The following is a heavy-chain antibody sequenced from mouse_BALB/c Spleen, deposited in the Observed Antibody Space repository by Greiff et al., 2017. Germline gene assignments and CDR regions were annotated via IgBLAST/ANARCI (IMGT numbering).Heavy chain of an antibody. J-gene: IGHJ4*01. CDR2: INPSTGYT. CDR3: ARRGNPDYYAMDY. CDR1: GYTFTSYW. Sequence: QVQLQQSGAELAKPGASVKMSCKASGYTFTSYWMHWVKQRPGQGLEWIGYINPSTGYTEYNQKFKDKATLTADKSSSTAYMQLSSLTSEDSAVYYCARRGNPDYYAMDYWGQGTSVTVSS. D-gene: IGHD2-1*01. V-gene: IGHV1-7*01.